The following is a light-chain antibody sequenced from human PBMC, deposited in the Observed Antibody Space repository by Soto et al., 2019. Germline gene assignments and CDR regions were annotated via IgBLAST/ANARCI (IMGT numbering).Light chain of an antibody. CDR1: HNITTW. J-gene: IGKJ4*01. Sequence: DVHLTQSPSTLSASVGDRVTITCRAIHNITTWLAWYQQRPGEAPKVLISEASSLVSGVPSRFSGSGSGTEFPLTISSLQPDDFANYYCRQDSAYFGGGTKVEIK. CDR3: RQDSAY. V-gene: IGKV1-5*01. CDR2: EAS.